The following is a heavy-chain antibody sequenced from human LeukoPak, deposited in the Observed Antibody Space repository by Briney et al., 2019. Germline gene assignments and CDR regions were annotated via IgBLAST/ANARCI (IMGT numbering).Heavy chain of an antibody. J-gene: IGHJ4*02. CDR1: GGSFSGYY. D-gene: IGHD4-17*01. Sequence: KSSETLSLTCAVYGGSFSGYYWSWIRQPPGKGLEWIGEINHSGSTNYNPSLKSRVTISVDTSKNQFSLKLSSVTAADTAVYYCARTTVTTEVCDYWGQGTLVTVSS. CDR2: INHSGST. V-gene: IGHV4-34*01. CDR3: ARTTVTTEVCDY.